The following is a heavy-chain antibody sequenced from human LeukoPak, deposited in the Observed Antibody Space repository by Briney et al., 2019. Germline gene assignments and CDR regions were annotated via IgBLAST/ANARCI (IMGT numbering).Heavy chain of an antibody. CDR2: IGHDGRKT. J-gene: IGHJ4*02. CDR1: GFIFNSYG. V-gene: IGHV3-30*02. CDR3: ARDVRIYYYDSSPDY. Sequence: GGFLRLSCAASGFIFNSYGMHWVRQAPGKGLDWVAYIGHDGRKTYYADSVKGRFTISRDSSKNTLNLQMNSLRAEDTAVYYCARDVRIYYYDSSPDYWGQGALVTVSS. D-gene: IGHD3-22*01.